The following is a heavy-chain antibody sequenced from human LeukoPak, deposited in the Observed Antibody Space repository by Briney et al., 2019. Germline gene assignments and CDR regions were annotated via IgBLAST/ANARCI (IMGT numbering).Heavy chain of an antibody. V-gene: IGHV4-4*07. CDR2: IYTSGST. Sequence: SETLSLTCTVSGGSISSYYWSWIRQPAGKGLEWIGRIYTSGSTYFNPSLKSRVTISVDTSKNQFSLKLSSVTAADTAVYYCARQETEVAATNYWGQGTLVTVSS. CDR3: ARQETEVAATNY. D-gene: IGHD6-13*01. CDR1: GGSISSYY. J-gene: IGHJ4*02.